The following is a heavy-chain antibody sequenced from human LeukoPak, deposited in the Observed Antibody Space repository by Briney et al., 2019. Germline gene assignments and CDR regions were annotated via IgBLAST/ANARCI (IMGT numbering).Heavy chain of an antibody. CDR1: GGSISSYY. CDR3: ARSNYDILTGYSLYFDY. J-gene: IGHJ4*02. D-gene: IGHD3-9*01. Sequence: SETLSLTCTDSGGSISSYYWSWIRQPAGKGLEWIGRIYVSGSTNYNPSLKSRVTMSVDTSKNQFSLRLSSVTAADTAVYYCARSNYDILTGYSLYFDYWGQGTLVTVSS. CDR2: IYVSGST. V-gene: IGHV4-4*07.